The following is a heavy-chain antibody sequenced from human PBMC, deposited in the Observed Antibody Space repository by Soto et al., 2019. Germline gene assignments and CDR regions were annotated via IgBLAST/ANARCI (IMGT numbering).Heavy chain of an antibody. J-gene: IGHJ4*02. D-gene: IGHD4-17*01. CDR2: IYYSGST. CDR1: GCSISSGGYY. Sequence: PSETLSLTCTVSGCSISSGGYYWSWIRQHPGKGLEWIGYIYYSGSTYYNPSLKSRVTISVDTSKNQFSLKLSSVTAADTAVYYCARTHNNDYGGNFDYWGQGTLVTVSS. CDR3: ARTHNNDYGGNFDY. V-gene: IGHV4-31*03.